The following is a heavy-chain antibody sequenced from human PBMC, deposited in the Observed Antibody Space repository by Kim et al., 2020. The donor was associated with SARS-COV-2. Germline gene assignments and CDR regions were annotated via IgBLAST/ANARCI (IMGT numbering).Heavy chain of an antibody. J-gene: IGHJ4*02. Sequence: AQKFQGRVTITEDKSTSTAYMELSSLRSEDTAVYYCARGGGIVVVTAFDYWGQGTLVTVSS. D-gene: IGHD2-21*02. CDR3: ARGGGIVVVTAFDY. V-gene: IGHV1-69*04.